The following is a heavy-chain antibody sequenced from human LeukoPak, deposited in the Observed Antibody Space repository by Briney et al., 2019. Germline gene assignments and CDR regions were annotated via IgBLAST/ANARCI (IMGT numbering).Heavy chain of an antibody. J-gene: IGHJ4*02. Sequence: GGSLRLSCAASGFTFSDYYMSWIRQAPGKWLEWVSYIGSSGRTIYYADSVKGRFTISRDNSKNTLYLQMNSLRAEDTAVYYCARAPGYGAAYYFDYWGQGTLVTVSS. CDR3: ARAPGYGAAYYFDY. D-gene: IGHD1-1*01. V-gene: IGHV3-11*04. CDR1: GFTFSDYY. CDR2: IGSSGRTI.